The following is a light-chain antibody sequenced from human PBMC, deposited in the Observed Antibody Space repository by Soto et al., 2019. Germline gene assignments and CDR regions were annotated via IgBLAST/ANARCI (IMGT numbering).Light chain of an antibody. Sequence: EIVMTQSPATLSVSPGERATLSCRASRNINRKLAWYQQKPGQAPRLLISGASTRATGIPARFSGSGSVTEFTLTISSLQSEDFAVYYCQQYYDYPPLIFGGRTKMEIK. J-gene: IGKJ4*01. CDR2: GAS. CDR1: RNINRK. CDR3: QQYYDYPPLI. V-gene: IGKV3-15*01.